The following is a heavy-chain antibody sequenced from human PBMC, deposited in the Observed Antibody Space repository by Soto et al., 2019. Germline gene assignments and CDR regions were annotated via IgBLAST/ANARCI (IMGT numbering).Heavy chain of an antibody. J-gene: IGHJ3*02. CDR2: IYYSGST. V-gene: IGHV4-31*03. Sequence: SETLSLTCTVSGGSISSGGYYWSWIRQHPGKGLEWIGYIYYSGSTYYNPSLKSRVTMSVDTSKNQFSLKLSSVTAADTAVYYCARDRSTVRGAFDIWGQGTMVTVSS. D-gene: IGHD4-17*01. CDR3: ARDRSTVRGAFDI. CDR1: GGSISSGGYY.